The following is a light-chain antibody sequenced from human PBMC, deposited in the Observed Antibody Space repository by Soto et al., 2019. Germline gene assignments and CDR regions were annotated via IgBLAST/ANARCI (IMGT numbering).Light chain of an antibody. CDR2: KAS. Sequence: DIQMTQSPSTLSASVGDRVTITCRASQSISSWLAWYQQKPGKAPKLLIYKASSLQSGVPPRFSGSGSGTEFTLIFSSLQPDDFATYYCQQYYTYSGTFGQGTKVEIK. CDR1: QSISSW. J-gene: IGKJ1*01. V-gene: IGKV1-5*03. CDR3: QQYYTYSGT.